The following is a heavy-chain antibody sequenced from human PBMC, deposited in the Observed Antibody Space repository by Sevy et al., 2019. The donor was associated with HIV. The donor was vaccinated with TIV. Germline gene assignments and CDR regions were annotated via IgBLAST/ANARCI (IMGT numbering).Heavy chain of an antibody. V-gene: IGHV3-15*01. D-gene: IGHD5-12*01. CDR2: IKSEFDGGAI. CDR1: GFTFSSAW. Sequence: GGSLRLSCTASGFTFSSAWMSWVRQAPGKGLEWVGRIKSEFDGGAIDYAAPVKGRFTVSREDSKNTVYLQMNSLKTEDTAVYYCITDPAYRGYDEEVINYYFYGMDVWGQGTTVTVSS. J-gene: IGHJ6*02. CDR3: ITDPAYRGYDEEVINYYFYGMDV.